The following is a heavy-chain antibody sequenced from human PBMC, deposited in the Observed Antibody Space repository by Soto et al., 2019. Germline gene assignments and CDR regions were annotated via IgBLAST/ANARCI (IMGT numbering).Heavy chain of an antibody. Sequence: PXVSLRLSCAASGFTFSSYEMNWVRQAPGKGLEWVSYISSSGSTIYYADSVKGRFTISRDNAKNSLYLQMNSLRAEDTAVYYCARGPPPSMPRGAPPYYYGMDVWGQGTTVTVSS. J-gene: IGHJ6*02. CDR3: ARGPPPSMPRGAPPYYYGMDV. CDR2: ISSSGSTI. D-gene: IGHD2-2*01. V-gene: IGHV3-48*03. CDR1: GFTFSSYE.